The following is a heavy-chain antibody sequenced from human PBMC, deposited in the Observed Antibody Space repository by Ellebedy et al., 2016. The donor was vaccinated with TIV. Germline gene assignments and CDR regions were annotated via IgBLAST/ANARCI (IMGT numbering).Heavy chain of an antibody. J-gene: IGHJ4*02. CDR1: GYTFTSYG. D-gene: IGHD3-10*01. Sequence: ASVKVSCXASGYTFTSYGISWVRQAPGQGLEWMGWINPNSGGTNYAQKFQGRVTMTRDTSISTAYMELSRLRSDDTAVYYCARGGMGYGSGSYSYWGQGTLVTVSS. V-gene: IGHV1-2*02. CDR2: INPNSGGT. CDR3: ARGGMGYGSGSYSY.